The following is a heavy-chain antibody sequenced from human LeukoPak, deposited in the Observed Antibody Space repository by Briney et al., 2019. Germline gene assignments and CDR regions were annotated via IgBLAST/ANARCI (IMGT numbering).Heavy chain of an antibody. CDR3: ARDNAPGYCSRTSCYFSRDWFDP. Sequence: SVKVSCKASGGTFSSYAISWVRQAPGQGLEWMGGIIPIFGTANYAQKFQGRVTITADESTSTAYMELSSLRSEDTAVYYCARDNAPGYCSRTSCYFSRDWFDPWGQGTLVTVSS. CDR2: IIPIFGTA. J-gene: IGHJ5*02. D-gene: IGHD2-2*01. V-gene: IGHV1-69*01. CDR1: GGTFSSYA.